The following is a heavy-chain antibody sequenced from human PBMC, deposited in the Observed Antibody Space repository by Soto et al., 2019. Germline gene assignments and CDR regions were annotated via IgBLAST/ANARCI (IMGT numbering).Heavy chain of an antibody. CDR3: AKNVLRFLEWSL. CDR2: ISGSGGST. J-gene: IGHJ4*02. Sequence: WGSLRVSCVSSVFTFSSYAMSWVRQAPGKGLEWVSAISGSGGSTYYADSVKGRFTISRDNSKNTLYLQMNSLRAEDTAVYYCAKNVLRFLEWSLWGQGTKVTVSS. V-gene: IGHV3-23*01. CDR1: VFTFSSYA. D-gene: IGHD3-3*01.